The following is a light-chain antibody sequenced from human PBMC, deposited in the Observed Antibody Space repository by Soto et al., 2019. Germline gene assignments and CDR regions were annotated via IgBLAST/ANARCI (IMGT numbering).Light chain of an antibody. J-gene: IGKJ1*01. V-gene: IGKV1-39*01. CDR2: AAS. Sequence: DIQMTQSPSTLSASIGDRVIITCRASQSISNHLNWYQHKPGKAPKLLIFAASSLQSGVPSRFSGSRSGPDFTLTISSLQPEDFATYYCQQSYSSPPTFGQGTKVDI. CDR1: QSISNH. CDR3: QQSYSSPPT.